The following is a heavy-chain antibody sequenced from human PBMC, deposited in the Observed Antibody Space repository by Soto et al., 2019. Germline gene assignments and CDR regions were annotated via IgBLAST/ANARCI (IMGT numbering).Heavy chain of an antibody. D-gene: IGHD5-18*01. Sequence: QVQLVQSGAEVKKPGASVKVSCKASGYTFTSYYMHWVRQAPGQGLEWMGIINPSGGSTTYAQKFQGRGTMTRDTATSTLYMELSSLRSEDTAVYYCARVGGYSYGGVDYWCQGTLVTVPS. V-gene: IGHV1-46*01. J-gene: IGHJ4*02. CDR3: ARVGGYSYGGVDY. CDR1: GYTFTSYY. CDR2: INPSGGST.